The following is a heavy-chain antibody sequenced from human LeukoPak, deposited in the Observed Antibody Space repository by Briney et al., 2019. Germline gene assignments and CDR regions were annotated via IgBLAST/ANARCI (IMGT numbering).Heavy chain of an antibody. CDR2: IKQDGSEK. CDR3: ARDQEDSSNDY. Sequence: GGSLRLSCAASGFTFSSYSMTWVRQAPGKGLEWVANIKQDGSEKYYVDSVKGRFTISRDNAKNSLYLQMNSLRAEDTAVYYCARDQEDSSNDYWGQGTLVTVSS. J-gene: IGHJ4*02. CDR1: GFTFSSYS. V-gene: IGHV3-7*01. D-gene: IGHD6-6*01.